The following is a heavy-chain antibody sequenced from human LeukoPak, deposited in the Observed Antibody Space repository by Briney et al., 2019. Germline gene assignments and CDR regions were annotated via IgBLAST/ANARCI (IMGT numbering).Heavy chain of an antibody. CDR3: ARESREFAFDV. J-gene: IGHJ3*01. Sequence: AGGSLRLSCAASGFTFSSYSMNWLRQAPGQGREWVANIKQGGSEKYHVDSVKGRFTISRDNAKSSPYLQMNNLRADDTVVYYGARESREFAFDVWGQGTMVTVSS. V-gene: IGHV3-7*01. CDR1: GFTFSSYS. CDR2: IKQGGSEK.